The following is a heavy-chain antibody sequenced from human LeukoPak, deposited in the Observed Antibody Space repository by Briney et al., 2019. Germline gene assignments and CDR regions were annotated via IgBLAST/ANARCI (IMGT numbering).Heavy chain of an antibody. D-gene: IGHD3-3*01. CDR3: ARETKLRLPEWPDYSYYHMDV. V-gene: IGHV1-46*01. CDR1: GYTFTSYY. CDR2: INPNGGSA. Sequence: ASVKVSCKTSGYTFTSYYIHWVRQAPGQGLEWMGIINPNGGSASYAQKFQDRVTMTRATSTTTVSMELSSLRSEDTAVYYCARETKLRLPEWPDYSYYHMDVWGKGTTVTVSS. J-gene: IGHJ6*03.